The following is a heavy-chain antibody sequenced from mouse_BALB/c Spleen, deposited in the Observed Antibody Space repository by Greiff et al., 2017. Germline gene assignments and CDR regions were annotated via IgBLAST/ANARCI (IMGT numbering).Heavy chain of an antibody. CDR3: ARPVVADYYAMDY. Sequence: EVQLVESGGGLVQPGGSRKLSCAASGFTFSSFGMHWVRQAPEKGLEWVAYISSGSSTIYYADTVKGRFTISRDNPKNTLFLQMTSLRSEDTAMYYCARPVVADYYAMDYWGQGTSVTVSS. J-gene: IGHJ4*01. CDR2: ISSGSSTI. V-gene: IGHV5-17*02. D-gene: IGHD1-1*01. CDR1: GFTFSSFG.